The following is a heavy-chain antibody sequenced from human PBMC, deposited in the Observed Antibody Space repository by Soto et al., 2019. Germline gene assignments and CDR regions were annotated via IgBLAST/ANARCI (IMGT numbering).Heavy chain of an antibody. V-gene: IGHV4-59*08. CDR2: VHDSWGS. Sequence: QVPLQESGPGLVKPSETLSLSCTVSGGSISNYYWSWFRQTPGKGLEWIGYVHDSWGSNYNPSLKSRVALSLDTSKSQFSLKLTSVTATATAVYSCARQGFGALHGLVAVWGQGTTVTVSP. D-gene: IGHD3-10*01. J-gene: IGHJ6*01. CDR1: GGSISNYY. CDR3: ARQGFGALHGLVAV.